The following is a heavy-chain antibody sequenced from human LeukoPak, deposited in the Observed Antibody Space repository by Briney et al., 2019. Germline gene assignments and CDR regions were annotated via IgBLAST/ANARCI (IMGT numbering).Heavy chain of an antibody. Sequence: GGSLRLSCAASGFSFSSYGMHWVRQAPGKGLEWVALIYYDGSYKYSSDSVRGRFTISRDNSKNTLFLQMNSLRPEDTAVYYCARCYSSGGTVEYYSYAMDVWGQRTTVTLSS. J-gene: IGHJ6*02. CDR3: ARCYSSGGTVEYYSYAMDV. D-gene: IGHD2-21*01. CDR2: IYYDGSYK. V-gene: IGHV3-33*01. CDR1: GFSFSSYG.